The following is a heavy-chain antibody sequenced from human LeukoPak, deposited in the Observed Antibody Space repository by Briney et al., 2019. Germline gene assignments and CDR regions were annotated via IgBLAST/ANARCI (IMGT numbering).Heavy chain of an antibody. CDR3: ARGFHDSSGYYLGLLDY. Sequence: PSQTLSLTCTVSGGSISSGGYYWSWIRQHPGKGLAWIGYIYYSGSTYYNPSLKSRVTISVDTSKNQFSLKLSSVTAADTAVYYCARGFHDSSGYYLGLLDYWGQGTLVTVSS. CDR2: IYYSGST. J-gene: IGHJ4*02. D-gene: IGHD3-22*01. V-gene: IGHV4-31*03. CDR1: GGSISSGGYY.